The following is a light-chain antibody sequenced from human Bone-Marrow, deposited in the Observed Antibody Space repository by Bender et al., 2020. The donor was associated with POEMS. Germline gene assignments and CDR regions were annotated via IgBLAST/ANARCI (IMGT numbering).Light chain of an antibody. CDR3: SSYTSRSAYV. CDR2: DVS. V-gene: IGLV2-14*03. J-gene: IGLJ1*01. CDR1: SGDVGGYKY. Sequence: QSALAQPASMSGSPGQAITIPCTGTSGDVGGYKYVSWYEQYPGKAPKLIIYDVSYRPSGVSHRFSGSKSGNTASLTISGLQAEDDTDYYCSSYTSRSAYVFGSGTKVTVL.